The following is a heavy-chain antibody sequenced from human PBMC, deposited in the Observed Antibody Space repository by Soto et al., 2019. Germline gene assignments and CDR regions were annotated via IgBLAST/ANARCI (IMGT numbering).Heavy chain of an antibody. J-gene: IGHJ6*02. CDR1: GFTFSDYY. Sequence: GGSLRLSCAASGFTFSDYYMSWIRQAPGKGLEWVSYISSSSSYTNYADSVKGRFTISRDNAKNSLYLQMNSLRAEDTAVYYCARGPDSYYYYGMDVWGQGTTVTVSS. CDR3: ARGPDSYYYYGMDV. V-gene: IGHV3-11*06. CDR2: ISSSSSYT.